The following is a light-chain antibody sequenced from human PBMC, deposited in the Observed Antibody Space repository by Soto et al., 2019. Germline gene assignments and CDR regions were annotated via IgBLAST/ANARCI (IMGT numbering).Light chain of an antibody. Sequence: MTQSPATLSVSPGERATLSCRASQSISIWLAWYQQKPGKAPKLLIYKASSLESGVPSRFSGSGSGTEFTLTINSLQPDDSATYYCQQYNSDSTFGQGTKVEIK. J-gene: IGKJ1*01. CDR1: QSISIW. CDR3: QQYNSDST. V-gene: IGKV1-5*03. CDR2: KAS.